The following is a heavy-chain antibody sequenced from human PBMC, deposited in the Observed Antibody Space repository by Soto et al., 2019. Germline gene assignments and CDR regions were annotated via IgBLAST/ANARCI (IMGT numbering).Heavy chain of an antibody. D-gene: IGHD4-17*01. J-gene: IGHJ4*02. CDR1: RLSISSSSYY. Sequence: SDTLSLTCTVNRLSISSSSYYWGWIRQPPGKGLEWIGSIYYSGSTYYNPSLKSRVTISVDTSKNQFSLKLSSVTAADTAVYYCARVYGDYLDYWGQGTLVTVS. V-gene: IGHV4-39*01. CDR3: ARVYGDYLDY. CDR2: IYYSGST.